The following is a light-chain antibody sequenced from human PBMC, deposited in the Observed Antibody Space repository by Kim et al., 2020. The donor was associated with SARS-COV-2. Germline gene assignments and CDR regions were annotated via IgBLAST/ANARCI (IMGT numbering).Light chain of an antibody. Sequence: PGDRATLSCKTSQSLDSIYLAWYQQKPGQVPRLLISAASRMATGVPDRFSGSGSGTDFTLTISPVEPEDFAVYYCQQYGRAPRTFGGGTKV. J-gene: IGKJ4*01. CDR1: QSLDSIY. V-gene: IGKV3-20*01. CDR2: AAS. CDR3: QQYGRAPRT.